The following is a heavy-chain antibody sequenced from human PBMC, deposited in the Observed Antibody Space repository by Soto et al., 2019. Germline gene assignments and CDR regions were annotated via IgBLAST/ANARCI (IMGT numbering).Heavy chain of an antibody. CDR1: GFSFSSYD. Sequence: QVQLVESGGGVIQPGTSLRLSCAASGFSFSSYDIHWVRQAPGKGLEWVAVIWYDGSNKYYADSVKCRFIISRDNSKNPLYLQMNSLRADDTAVYYCARGYSSSRDLGYWGQGTLVTVSS. V-gene: IGHV3-33*01. D-gene: IGHD6-13*01. CDR2: IWYDGSNK. J-gene: IGHJ4*02. CDR3: ARGYSSSRDLGY.